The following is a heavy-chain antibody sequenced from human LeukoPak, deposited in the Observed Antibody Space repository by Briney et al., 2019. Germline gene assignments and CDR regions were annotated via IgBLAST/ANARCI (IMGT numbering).Heavy chain of an antibody. CDR3: AKDSYYYGSGSFY. CDR1: GFTFSSYA. CDR2: ISGSGSST. V-gene: IGHV3-23*01. D-gene: IGHD3-10*01. J-gene: IGHJ4*02. Sequence: GGSLRLSCAASGFTFSSYAMSWVRQAPGKGLEWVSTISGSGSSTYYADSVKGRFTISRDNSKNTLYLQMNSLRAEDTAIHYCAKDSYYYGSGSFYWGQGTLVTVSS.